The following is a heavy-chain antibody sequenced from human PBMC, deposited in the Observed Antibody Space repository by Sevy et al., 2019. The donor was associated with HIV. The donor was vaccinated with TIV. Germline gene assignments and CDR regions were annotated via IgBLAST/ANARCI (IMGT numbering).Heavy chain of an antibody. J-gene: IGHJ3*02. Sequence: SETLSLTCTVSGGSISSYYWSWIRQPPGKGLEWIGYIYYSGSTNYNPSLKSRVTISVDTSKNQCSLKLSSVTAADTAVYYCARDATGRFAFDIWGQGTMVTVSS. CDR1: GGSISSYY. D-gene: IGHD3-10*01. CDR3: ARDATGRFAFDI. CDR2: IYYSGST. V-gene: IGHV4-59*01.